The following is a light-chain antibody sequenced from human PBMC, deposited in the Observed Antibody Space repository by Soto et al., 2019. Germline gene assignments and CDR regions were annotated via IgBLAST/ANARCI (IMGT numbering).Light chain of an antibody. CDR1: NIGARYD. CDR2: DNN. CDR3: QSYDSSLSGSGG. V-gene: IGLV1-40*01. Sequence: QSVLTQPPSVSGAPGQRVSISCTNIGARYDVHWYQQLPGTAPKLLIYDNNNRPSGVPDRFSGSRSGTSASLAITGLHAEDEADYYCQSYDSSLSGSGGFGTGTTVTVL. J-gene: IGLJ1*01.